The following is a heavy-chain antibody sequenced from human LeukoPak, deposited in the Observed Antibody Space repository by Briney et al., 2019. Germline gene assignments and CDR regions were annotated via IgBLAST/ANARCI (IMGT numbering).Heavy chain of an antibody. J-gene: IGHJ4*02. CDR2: IRSKAYGGTT. D-gene: IGHD3-9*01. Sequence: GGSLRLSCTASGFTFGDYAMSWVRQAPGKGREWVGFIRSKAYGGTTEYAASVKGRPAISRNDSKRIAYLKMNSLKTEDTAVYYCTRAREGYDILTGYFLWGQGTLVTVSS. V-gene: IGHV3-49*04. CDR1: GFTFGDYA. CDR3: TRAREGYDILTGYFL.